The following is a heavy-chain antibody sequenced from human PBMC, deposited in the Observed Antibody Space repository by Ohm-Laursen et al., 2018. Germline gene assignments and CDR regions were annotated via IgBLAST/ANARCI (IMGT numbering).Heavy chain of an antibody. CDR1: GGSFSGYY. CDR2: INHSGRT. D-gene: IGHD3-22*01. Sequence: GTLSLTCAVYGGSFSGYYWSWIRQPPGKGLEWIGEINHSGRTNYNPSLKSRVTISVDTSKNQFSLKLSSVTAADTAVYYCARDRGYVEWYFDLWGRGTLVTVSS. CDR3: ARDRGYVEWYFDL. J-gene: IGHJ2*01. V-gene: IGHV4-34*01.